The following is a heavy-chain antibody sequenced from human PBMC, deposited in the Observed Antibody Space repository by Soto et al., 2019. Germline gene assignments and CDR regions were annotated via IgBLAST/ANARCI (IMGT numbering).Heavy chain of an antibody. CDR1: GVGFDGYD. J-gene: IGHJ6*04. CDR3: ARGVDRFDGMYG. V-gene: IGHV3-13*01. D-gene: IGHD3-16*01. CDR2: ISTAGDT. Sequence: PGGSLRLSCAASGVGFDGYDMHWVRQAPGKNLEWVAAISTAGDTYYLGSVTGRFTISREHAKNSLSLQMNSLRVGDTAVYYVARGVDRFDGMYGRGKENMVPVPS.